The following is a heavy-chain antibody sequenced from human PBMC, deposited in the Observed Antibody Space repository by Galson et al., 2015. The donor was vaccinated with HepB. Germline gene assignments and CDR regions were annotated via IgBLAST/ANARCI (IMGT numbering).Heavy chain of an antibody. J-gene: IGHJ4*02. D-gene: IGHD3-16*02. CDR1: GYTFTING. V-gene: IGHV1-18*01. CDR3: ARDRDYRFDY. CDR2: ISANSGNT. Sequence: QSGAEVKKPGASVKVSCKASGYTFTINGISWLRQAPGQGLKWMGWISANSGNTNYAENFQGRVTLTRDTSTSTAYLDLRSLRSDDTATYYCARDRDYRFDYWGQGTLVTVSS.